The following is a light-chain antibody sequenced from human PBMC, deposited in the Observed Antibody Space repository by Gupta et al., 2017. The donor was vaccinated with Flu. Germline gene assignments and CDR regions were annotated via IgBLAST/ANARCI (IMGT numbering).Light chain of an antibody. CDR3: QQRNNFTWT. J-gene: IGKJ1*01. CDR1: QSLGNF. CDR2: DAS. Sequence: ETVLTQSPATLSLSPGERATLSCRASQSLGNFLAWYQQKPGQTPRLFIYDASTRADGVPARFSGSGSGTEFTLTISSLEPEDFAIYYCQQRNNFTWTFGQGTKVEVK. V-gene: IGKV3-11*01.